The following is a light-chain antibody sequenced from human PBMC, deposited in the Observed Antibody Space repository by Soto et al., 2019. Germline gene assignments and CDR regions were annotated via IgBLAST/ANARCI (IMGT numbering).Light chain of an antibody. CDR3: QPTDRFPGT. J-gene: IGKJ1*01. V-gene: IGKV1-12*01. Sequence: DIQMTQPSSSVSASLGDRVTITCRASQDISIWLAWYQQRPGKAPKLLIYDASNLQSGVPSRFSGTGSGTDFPPPLRSLQAEGFATYFCQPTDRFPGTFGQGTKVEV. CDR2: DAS. CDR1: QDISIW.